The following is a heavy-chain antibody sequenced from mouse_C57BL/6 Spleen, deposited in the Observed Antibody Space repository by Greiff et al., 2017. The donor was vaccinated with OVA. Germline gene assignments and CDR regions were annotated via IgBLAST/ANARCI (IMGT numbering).Heavy chain of an antibody. J-gene: IGHJ4*01. Sequence: QVQLQQSGAELMKPGASVKLSCKATGYTFTGYCIEWVKQRPGPRLVWIGEFLPGSGSTYSNEKLKGKATVTADTSSNTAYMQLSILTTENSAIYYCARCPYCGSDYYAMDYWGQGTSVTVSS. D-gene: IGHD1-1*01. CDR3: ARCPYCGSDYYAMDY. CDR1: GYTFTGYC. V-gene: IGHV1-9*01. CDR2: FLPGSGST.